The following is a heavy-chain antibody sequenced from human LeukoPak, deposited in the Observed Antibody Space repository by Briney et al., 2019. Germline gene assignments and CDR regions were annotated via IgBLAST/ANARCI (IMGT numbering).Heavy chain of an antibody. CDR3: ARDREGYGMDV. CDR1: GFTVSSNY. CDR2: ISSSSSYT. Sequence: GGSLRLSCAASGFTVSSNYMSWIRQAPGKGLEWVSYISSSSSYTNYADSVKGRFTISRDNAKNSLYLQMNSLRAEDTAVYYCARDREGYGMDVWGQGTTVTVSS. V-gene: IGHV3-11*05. D-gene: IGHD5-24*01. J-gene: IGHJ6*02.